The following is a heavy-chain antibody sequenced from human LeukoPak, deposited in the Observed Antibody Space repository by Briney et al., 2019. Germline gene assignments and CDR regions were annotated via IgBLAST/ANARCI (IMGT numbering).Heavy chain of an antibody. D-gene: IGHD2-8*02. CDR1: GFTFDDYA. Sequence: PGRSLRLSCAASGFTFDDYAMHWVRQAPGKGLEWVSGISWISGSIGYADSVKGRFTISRDNAKNSLYLQMNSLRAEDTALYYCAKDIERLGYCTGVVCDIMSDAFDIWGQGTMVTVSS. V-gene: IGHV3-9*01. J-gene: IGHJ3*02. CDR3: AKDIERLGYCTGVVCDIMSDAFDI. CDR2: ISWISGSI.